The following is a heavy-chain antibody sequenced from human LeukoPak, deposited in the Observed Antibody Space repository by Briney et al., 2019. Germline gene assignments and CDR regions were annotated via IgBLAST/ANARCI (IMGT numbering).Heavy chain of an antibody. CDR1: GFTFSSYS. CDR3: AKPHTPHCSGGTCYLFDY. J-gene: IGHJ4*02. V-gene: IGHV3-21*01. Sequence: GGSLRLSCAASGFTFSSYSMNWVRQAPGKGLEWVSSISSSSSYIYYADSVKGRFTISRDNAKNSLYLQMNSLRAEDTAVYYCAKPHTPHCSGGTCYLFDYWGQGTLVTVSS. CDR2: ISSSSSYI. D-gene: IGHD2-15*01.